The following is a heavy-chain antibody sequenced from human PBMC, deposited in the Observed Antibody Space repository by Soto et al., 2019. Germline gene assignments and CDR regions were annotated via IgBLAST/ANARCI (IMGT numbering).Heavy chain of an antibody. V-gene: IGHV1-18*01. CDR1: GYTFTNHD. Sequence: QVHLVQSGAEVKKPGASVKVSCKASGYTFTNHDINWVRQAPGQGLEWMGWISTYTGNTNYAQKLQGRVTITTDTSTSTAYLELRSLRSDDTAVYYCARGYYYGSGRPTPGGMDGLGQGTTVTVSS. CDR2: ISTYTGNT. D-gene: IGHD3-10*01. CDR3: ARGYYYGSGRPTPGGMDG. J-gene: IGHJ6*01.